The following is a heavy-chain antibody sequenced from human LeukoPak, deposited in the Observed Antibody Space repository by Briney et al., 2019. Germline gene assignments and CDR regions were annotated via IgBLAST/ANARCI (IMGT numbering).Heavy chain of an antibody. J-gene: IGHJ4*02. D-gene: IGHD3-10*01. CDR3: ARVRTSMVRGDMGGYFDY. CDR1: GFTFSSYA. Sequence: PGGSLRLSCAASGFTFSSYAMSWVRQAPGKGLEWVSAISGSGGSTYYADSVKGRFTISRDNSKNTLYLQMNSLRAEDTAVYYCARVRTSMVRGDMGGYFDYWGQGTLVTVSS. CDR2: ISGSGGST. V-gene: IGHV3-23*01.